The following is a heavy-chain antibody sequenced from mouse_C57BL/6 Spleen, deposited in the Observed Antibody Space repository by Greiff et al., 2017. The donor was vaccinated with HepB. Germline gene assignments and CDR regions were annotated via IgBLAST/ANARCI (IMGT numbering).Heavy chain of an antibody. Sequence: VQLVESGAELVRPGTSVKVSCKASGYAFTNYLIEWVKQRPGQGLEWIGVINPGSGGTNYNEKFKGKATLTADKSSSTAYMQLSSLTSEDSAVYFCAREGNESAMDYWGQGTSVTVSS. D-gene: IGHD2-1*01. V-gene: IGHV1-54*01. CDR1: GYAFTNYL. CDR2: INPGSGGT. J-gene: IGHJ4*01. CDR3: AREGNESAMDY.